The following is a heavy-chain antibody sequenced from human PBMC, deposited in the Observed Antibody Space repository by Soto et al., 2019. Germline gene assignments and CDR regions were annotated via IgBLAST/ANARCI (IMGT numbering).Heavy chain of an antibody. CDR3: AQRTVGWYFDL. Sequence: EVQLLESGGGLVQPGGSLRLSCAASGFTFSSYAMNWVRQAPGKGLEWVSVISGSGGSTYYADAVKGRFTISRDNSKNTLYLRRNSLRAEDTAVYYCAQRTVGWYFDLWGRGTLVTVSS. V-gene: IGHV3-23*01. D-gene: IGHD4-17*01. J-gene: IGHJ2*01. CDR1: GFTFSSYA. CDR2: ISGSGGST.